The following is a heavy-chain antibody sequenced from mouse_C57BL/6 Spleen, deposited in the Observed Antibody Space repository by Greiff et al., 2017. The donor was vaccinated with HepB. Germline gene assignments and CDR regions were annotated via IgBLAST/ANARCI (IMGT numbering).Heavy chain of an antibody. Sequence: QVQLQQPGAELMKPGASVKLSCKASGYTFTSYWMHWVKQRPGRGLEWIGRIDPNSGGTKYNEKFKSKATLTVDKPSSTAYMQLSSLTSEDSAVYYCAREGPLLLAGGYFDVWGTGTTVTVSS. CDR2: IDPNSGGT. V-gene: IGHV1-72*01. CDR1: GYTFTSYW. D-gene: IGHD1-1*01. J-gene: IGHJ1*03. CDR3: AREGPLLLAGGYFDV.